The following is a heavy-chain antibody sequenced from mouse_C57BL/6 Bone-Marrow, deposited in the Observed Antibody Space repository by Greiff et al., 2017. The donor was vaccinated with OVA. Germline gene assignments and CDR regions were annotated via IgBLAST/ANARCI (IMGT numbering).Heavy chain of an antibody. CDR2: INPGSGGT. Sequence: VQLQQSGAELVRPGTSVKVSCKASGYAFTNYLIEWVKQRPGQGLEWIGVINPGSGGTNYNEKFKGKATLTADKSSSTASMQLSSLTSEDSAVYFCARWDWTRGVAYWGQGTPVTVSA. CDR3: ARWDWTRGVAY. J-gene: IGHJ3*01. V-gene: IGHV1-54*01. D-gene: IGHD4-1*01. CDR1: GYAFTNYL.